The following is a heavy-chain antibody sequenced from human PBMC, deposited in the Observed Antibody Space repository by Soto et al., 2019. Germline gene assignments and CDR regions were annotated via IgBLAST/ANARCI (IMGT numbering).Heavy chain of an antibody. CDR1: GFTFSSYW. CDR2: IKQDGTEK. CDR3: ASAHDSSNYAYYFDY. V-gene: IGHV3-7*01. J-gene: IGHJ4*02. D-gene: IGHD4-4*01. Sequence: EVQLVESGGGLVQPGGSLRLSCAASGFTFSSYWMSWVRQAPGKGLEWVANIKQDGTEKYYVDSVKGRFTISRDNAKNSLYLQMNSLRAEDTAVYYCASAHDSSNYAYYFDYWGQGTLVTVS.